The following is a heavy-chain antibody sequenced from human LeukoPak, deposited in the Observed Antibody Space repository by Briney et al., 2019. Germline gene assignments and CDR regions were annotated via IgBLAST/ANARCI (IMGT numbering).Heavy chain of an antibody. V-gene: IGHV3-23*01. D-gene: IGHD1-26*01. CDR2: ISGSGGST. Sequence: GGSLRLPCAASGFTFSSYAMSWVRQAPGKGLEWVSAISGSGGSTYYADSVKGRFTISRDNSKNTLYLQMNSLRAEDTAVYYCAKLTVGATELDYWGQGTLVTVSS. J-gene: IGHJ4*02. CDR3: AKLTVGATELDY. CDR1: GFTFSSYA.